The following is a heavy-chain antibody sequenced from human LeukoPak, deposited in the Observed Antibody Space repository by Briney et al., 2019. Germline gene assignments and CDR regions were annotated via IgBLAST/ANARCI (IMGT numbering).Heavy chain of an antibody. CDR2: IYYSGST. CDR1: GGSISSSSYY. J-gene: IGHJ5*02. CDR3: ARDRRAGSSRFSP. V-gene: IGHV4-39*07. D-gene: IGHD6-13*01. Sequence: SETLSLTCTVSGGSISSSSYYWGWIRQPPGKGLEWIGSIYYSGSTYYNPSLKSRVTISVDTSKNQFSLKLSSVTAADTAVYYCARDRRAGSSRFSPWGQGTLVTVSS.